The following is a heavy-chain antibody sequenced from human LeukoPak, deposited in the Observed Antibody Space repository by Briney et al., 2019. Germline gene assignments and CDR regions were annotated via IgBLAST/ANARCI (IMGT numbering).Heavy chain of an antibody. V-gene: IGHV3-66*01. J-gene: IGHJ3*02. D-gene: IGHD2-15*01. CDR1: EFTVSSNC. CDR3: ARDLRYSVGFDI. CDR2: IYSGGST. Sequence: GGSLRLSCAASEFTVSSNCMSWVRQAPGKGLEWVSVIYSGGSTDYAELVKGRFIISRDNSKNTVHLQMNSLRAEDTAVYYCARDLRYSVGFDIWGQGTMVTVSS.